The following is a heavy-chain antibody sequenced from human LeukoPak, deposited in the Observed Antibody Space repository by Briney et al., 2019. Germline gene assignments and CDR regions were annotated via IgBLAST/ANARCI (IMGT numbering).Heavy chain of an antibody. CDR1: GFIFSGSA. CDR2: INGVSSHI. J-gene: IGHJ4*02. CDR3: ARDPASRGIAVAFFDY. V-gene: IGHV3-21*06. Sequence: GGSLTLSCAASGFIFSGSAMNWVRQAPGKGLEWVSSINGVSSHIYYADSVKGRFTIYRDNAKNSLYLQMNSLRAEDTAVYYCARDPASRGIAVAFFDYWGQGTLVTVS. D-gene: IGHD6-19*01.